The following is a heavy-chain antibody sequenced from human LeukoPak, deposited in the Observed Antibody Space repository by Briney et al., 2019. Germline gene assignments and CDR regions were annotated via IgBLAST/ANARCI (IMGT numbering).Heavy chain of an antibody. CDR1: DYSITSDYY. Sequence: SETLSLTCAVSDYSITSDYYWGWIRQPPGKGLEWIGSIYHSGSTYHNPSLKSRVTISVGTSKNQFSLKLTSVTAADTAVYYCAREGSTSGTNWFDPWGQGTLVTVSS. D-gene: IGHD3-10*01. J-gene: IGHJ5*02. CDR3: AREGSTSGTNWFDP. V-gene: IGHV4-38-2*02. CDR2: IYHSGST.